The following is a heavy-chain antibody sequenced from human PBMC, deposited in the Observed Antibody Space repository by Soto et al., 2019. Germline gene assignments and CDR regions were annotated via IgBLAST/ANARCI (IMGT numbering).Heavy chain of an antibody. V-gene: IGHV3-21*01. J-gene: IGHJ2*01. CDR2: ISSSSSYI. CDR1: GFTFSSYS. Sequence: GGSLRLSCAASGFTFSSYSMNWVRQAPGKGLEWVSSISSSSSYIYYADSVKGRFTISRDNAKNSLYLQMNSLRAEDTAVYYCARVLSSGEDTTHNWYFDLWGRGTLVTVSS. D-gene: IGHD1-26*01. CDR3: ARVLSSGEDTTHNWYFDL.